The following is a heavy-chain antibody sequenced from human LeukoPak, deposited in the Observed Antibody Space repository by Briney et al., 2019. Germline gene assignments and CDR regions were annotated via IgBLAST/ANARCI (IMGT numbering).Heavy chain of an antibody. CDR2: IKQDGSAK. D-gene: IGHD6-13*01. CDR1: GFTFSSYW. V-gene: IGHV3-7*01. J-gene: IGHJ4*02. CDR3: ARDPGRGGAAAMDY. Sequence: GGSLRLPCVASGFTFSSYWMNWVRQAPGKGLEWVANIKQDGSAKYYVDSVKGRFTISRDNAKNSLHLQMNSLRAEDTAVYYCARDPGRGGAAAMDYWGQGTLVTVSS.